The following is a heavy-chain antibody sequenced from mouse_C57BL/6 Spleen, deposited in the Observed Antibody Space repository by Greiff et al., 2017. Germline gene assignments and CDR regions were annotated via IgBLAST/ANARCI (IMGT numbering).Heavy chain of an antibody. CDR3: ARGDYGRDFDY. V-gene: IGHV5-4*03. D-gene: IGHD2-4*01. CDR2: ISDGGSYT. CDR1: GFTFSSYA. J-gene: IGHJ2*01. Sequence: EVKLMESGGGLVKPGGSLKLSCAASGFTFSSYAMSWVRQTPEKRLEWVATISDGGSYTYYPDNVKGQFTISRDTAKNNPYLQMSHLKSEDTAMYYCARGDYGRDFDYWGQGTTLTVSS.